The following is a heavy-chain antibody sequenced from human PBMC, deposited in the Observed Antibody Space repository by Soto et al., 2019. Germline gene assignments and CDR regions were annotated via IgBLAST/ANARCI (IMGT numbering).Heavy chain of an antibody. CDR1: GFTFSSYS. D-gene: IGHD3-9*01. CDR2: ISSSSSYI. V-gene: IGHV3-21*01. J-gene: IGHJ4*02. Sequence: PGGSLRLSCAASGFTFSSYSMNWVRQAPGKGLEWVSSISSSSSYIYYADSVKGRFTISRDNAKNSLYLQMNSLRAEDTAVHYCASHLHYDILTGYYQKWGQGTLVTVSS. CDR3: ASHLHYDILTGYYQK.